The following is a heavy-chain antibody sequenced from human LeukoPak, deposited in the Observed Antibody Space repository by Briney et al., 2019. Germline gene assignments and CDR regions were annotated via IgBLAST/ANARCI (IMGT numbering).Heavy chain of an antibody. CDR1: GGSISSGSYY. CDR2: IYTNGST. D-gene: IGHD6-13*01. Sequence: SETLSLTCTVSGGSISSGSYYWSWIRQPAGKGLEWIGRIYTNGSTNYNPSLKSRVTISVDTSKNQFSLKLSSVTAADTAVYYCARVSRIAAPLFDYWGQGTLVTVSS. V-gene: IGHV4-61*02. CDR3: ARVSRIAAPLFDY. J-gene: IGHJ4*02.